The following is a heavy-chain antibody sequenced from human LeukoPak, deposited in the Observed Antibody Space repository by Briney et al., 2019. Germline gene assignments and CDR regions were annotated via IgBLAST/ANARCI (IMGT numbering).Heavy chain of an antibody. CDR1: GFTFDNYA. Sequence: GRSLRLSCAASGFTFDNYAMHWVRQAPGKGLEWVSGISYNSGSIGYADSVKGRFTISRDNAKNSLYLQMNSLRAEDTAVYYCARDSSSWEIDYWGQGTLVTVSS. J-gene: IGHJ4*02. D-gene: IGHD6-13*01. V-gene: IGHV3-9*01. CDR2: ISYNSGSI. CDR3: ARDSSSWEIDY.